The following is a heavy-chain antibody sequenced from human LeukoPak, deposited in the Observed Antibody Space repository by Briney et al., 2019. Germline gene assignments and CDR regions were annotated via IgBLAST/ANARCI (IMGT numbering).Heavy chain of an antibody. CDR1: GFTFSSYG. CDR2: ISYDGSNK. V-gene: IGHV3-30*18. J-gene: IGHJ6*04. D-gene: IGHD3-10*01. Sequence: GGSLRLSCAASGFTFSSYGMHWVHQAPGKGLEWVAVISYDGSNKYYADSVKGRFTISRDNSKNTLYLQMNSLRAEDTAVYYCAKEHYYGSGSYYNIYYYYGMDVWGKGTTVTVSS. CDR3: AKEHYYGSGSYYNIYYYYGMDV.